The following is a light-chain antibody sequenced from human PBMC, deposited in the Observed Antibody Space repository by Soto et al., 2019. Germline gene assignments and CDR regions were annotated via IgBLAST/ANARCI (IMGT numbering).Light chain of an antibody. Sequence: QSVLTQPASVSGSPGQSITISCTGTSSDVGGYNYVSWYQQHPGKAPKLMIYEVSNRPSGVSNRCSGSKSGNTSSLTISGLQAEDEADYYCSSYTSSSTLEVFGGGTKLTVL. J-gene: IGLJ2*01. CDR2: EVS. CDR3: SSYTSSSTLEV. V-gene: IGLV2-14*01. CDR1: SSDVGGYNY.